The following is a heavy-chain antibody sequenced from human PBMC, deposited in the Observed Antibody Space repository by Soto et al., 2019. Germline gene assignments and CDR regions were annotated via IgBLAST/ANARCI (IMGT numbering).Heavy chain of an antibody. V-gene: IGHV3-23*01. CDR2: ISGSADRT. CDR1: GFTFRSYA. Sequence: EVQLLESGGGFVQTGGSLRLSCAASGFTFRSYAMHWVRQAPGKGLEWVSAISGSADRTVYADSVKGRFTISRANSKNTLYQQVNTLIAEDTAVYYCVFVSSGNTLDYWGQGTLVTVSS. J-gene: IGHJ4*02. CDR3: VFVSSGNTLDY. D-gene: IGHD6-19*01.